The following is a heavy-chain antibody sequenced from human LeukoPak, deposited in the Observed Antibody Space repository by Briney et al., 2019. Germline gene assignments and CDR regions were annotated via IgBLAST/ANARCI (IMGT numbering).Heavy chain of an antibody. CDR3: ARVQSRWDDAFDI. CDR2: INAGNGNT. V-gene: IGHV1-3*01. CDR1: GYTFTSYA. D-gene: IGHD1-26*01. Sequence: ASVKVSCKASGYTFTSYAVHWVRQAPGQRLEWMGWINAGNGNTKYSQKFQGRVTITRDTSASTAYMELSSLRSEDTAVYYCARVQSRWDDAFDIWGQGTMVTVSS. J-gene: IGHJ3*02.